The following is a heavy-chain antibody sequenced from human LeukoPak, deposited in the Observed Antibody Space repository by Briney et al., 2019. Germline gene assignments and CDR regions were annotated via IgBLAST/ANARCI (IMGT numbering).Heavy chain of an antibody. D-gene: IGHD3-22*01. V-gene: IGHV1-24*01. Sequence: ASVKVSCKVSGYTLTELSMHWVRQAPGKGLEWMGGFDPEDGETIYAQKFQGRVTMTEDTSTDTAYMELSRLRSDDTAVYYCAILNDSSGYYDAFDIWGQGTMVTVSS. CDR3: AILNDSSGYYDAFDI. J-gene: IGHJ3*02. CDR1: GYTLTELS. CDR2: FDPEDGET.